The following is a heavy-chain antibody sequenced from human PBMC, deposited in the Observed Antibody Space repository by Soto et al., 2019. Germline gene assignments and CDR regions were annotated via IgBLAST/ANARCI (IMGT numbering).Heavy chain of an antibody. V-gene: IGHV3-23*01. J-gene: IGHJ4*02. CDR1: GFTFSCCA. CDR2: ITNSGSNT. CDR3: AKLRGGNWNQPYFDY. Sequence: GSLRLSCAASGFTFSCCAMTWVRRAPGKGLEWVSVITNSGSNTYYIDSVKGRFSISRDNSKNTLYLQMSGLRAEDTAIYYCAKLRGGNWNQPYFDYWGQGTLVTVSS. D-gene: IGHD1-1*01.